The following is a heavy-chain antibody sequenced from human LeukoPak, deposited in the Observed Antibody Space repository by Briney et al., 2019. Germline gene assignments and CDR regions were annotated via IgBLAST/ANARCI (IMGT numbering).Heavy chain of an antibody. CDR2: IYYSGST. Sequence: SETLSLTCTVSGGSISNYYWNWIRQPPGKGLEWLGYIYYSGSTNYNPSLKSRVTISVDTSKNQFSLKLSSVTAADTAVYYCARGSGVTPVDYWGQGTLVTVSS. D-gene: IGHD4-11*01. J-gene: IGHJ4*02. CDR3: ARGSGVTPVDY. V-gene: IGHV4-59*01. CDR1: GGSISNYY.